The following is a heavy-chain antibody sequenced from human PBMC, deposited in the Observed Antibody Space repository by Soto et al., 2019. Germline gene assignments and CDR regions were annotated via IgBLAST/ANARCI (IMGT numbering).Heavy chain of an antibody. CDR2: ISSSGSTI. Sequence: GGSLRLSCAASGFTFSDYYMSWIRQAPGKGLEWVSYISSSGSTIYYADSVKGRFTIPRDNAKNSLYLQMNSLRAEDTAVYYCARDQGQDVLMVYAPAADPDYYYYMDVWGKGTTVTVSS. V-gene: IGHV3-11*01. CDR1: GFTFSDYY. CDR3: ARDQGQDVLMVYAPAADPDYYYYMDV. D-gene: IGHD2-8*01. J-gene: IGHJ6*03.